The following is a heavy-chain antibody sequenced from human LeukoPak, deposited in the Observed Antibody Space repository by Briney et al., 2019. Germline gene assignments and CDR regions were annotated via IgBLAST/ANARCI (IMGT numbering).Heavy chain of an antibody. D-gene: IGHD3-22*01. CDR3: ANRGYYHKWFDP. V-gene: IGHV4-59*01. Sequence: SETLSLTCTVSGGSISSYYWSWIRQPPGKGLEWIGDIYYSGSTTYNPSLKSRINMSINTSKNQFSLKLNSVTAADTAVYFCANRGYYHKWFDPWGQGTLVTVSS. J-gene: IGHJ5*02. CDR2: IYYSGST. CDR1: GGSISSYY.